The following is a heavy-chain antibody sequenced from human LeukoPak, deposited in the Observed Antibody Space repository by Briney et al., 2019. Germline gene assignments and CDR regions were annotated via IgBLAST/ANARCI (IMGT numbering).Heavy chain of an antibody. J-gene: IGHJ4*02. V-gene: IGHV4-59*01. D-gene: IGHD3-10*01. Sequence: SETLSLTCTVSGGSISSYYWSWIRQPPGKGLEWIGYIYYSGSTNYNPSLKSRVTISVDTSKNQFSLKLSSVTAADTAVYYCARGPSLITMVRGVIITWGKGTLVTVSS. CDR2: IYYSGST. CDR3: ARGPSLITMVRGVIIT. CDR1: GGSISSYY.